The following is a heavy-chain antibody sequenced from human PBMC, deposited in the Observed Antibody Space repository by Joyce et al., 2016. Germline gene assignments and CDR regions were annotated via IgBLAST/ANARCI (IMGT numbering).Heavy chain of an antibody. D-gene: IGHD3-10*01. J-gene: IGHJ4*02. V-gene: IGHV4-34*01. CDR1: GGSVSEYY. CDR3: ARGPEWFGESSQQYFFDS. CDR2: INHGGST. Sequence: QVQLQQWGAGLLKPSETLSLTCAVYGGSVSEYYWSWIRQPPGKGLEWIGEINHGGSTNNNPSLKSRLTISVDTSKNQFSLELSAVTAADTAVYYCARGPEWFGESSQQYFFDSWGQGTLVTVSS.